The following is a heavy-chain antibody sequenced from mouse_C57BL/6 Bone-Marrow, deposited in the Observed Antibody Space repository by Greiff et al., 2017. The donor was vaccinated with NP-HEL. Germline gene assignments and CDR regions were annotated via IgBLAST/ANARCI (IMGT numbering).Heavy chain of an antibody. J-gene: IGHJ3*02. CDR3: ARDGLDGYFP. CDR1: GYTFTSYW. Sequence: QVQLQQPGAELVMPGASVKLSCKASGYTFTSYWMHWVKQRPGQGLEWIGEIDPSDSYTNYNQKFKGKSTLTVDKSSSTAYMQLSSLTSEDSAVYYCARDGLDGYFPWGQGTLVTVSA. D-gene: IGHD2-3*01. CDR2: IDPSDSYT. V-gene: IGHV1-69*01.